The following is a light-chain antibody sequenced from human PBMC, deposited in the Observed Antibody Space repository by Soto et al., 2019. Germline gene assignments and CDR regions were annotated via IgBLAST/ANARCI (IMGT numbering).Light chain of an antibody. V-gene: IGKV3-15*01. CDR3: QQYDNWPPTT. CDR2: TSA. CDR1: QSVSSN. J-gene: IGKJ5*01. Sequence: EVVMTQSPATLPVSLGERAALCCRASQSVSSNVALYQQKPGLAPRLLIHTSATRATGIPARFSGRGSGTFFTLTISGLQSEDFATYYCQQYDNWPPTTFGQGTRLEIK.